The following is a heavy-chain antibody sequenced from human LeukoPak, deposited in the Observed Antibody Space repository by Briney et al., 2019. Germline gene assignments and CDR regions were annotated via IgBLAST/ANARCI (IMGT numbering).Heavy chain of an antibody. CDR3: ARRRDMVRGVTNWFDP. V-gene: IGHV4-34*01. J-gene: IGHJ5*02. CDR1: GGSFSGYY. D-gene: IGHD3-10*01. CDR2: INHSGST. Sequence: SETLSLICAVYGGSFSGYYWSWIRQPPGKGLEWIGEINHSGSTNYNPSLKSRVTISVDTSKNQFSLKLSSVTAADTAVYYCARRRDMVRGVTNWFDPWGQGTLVTVSS.